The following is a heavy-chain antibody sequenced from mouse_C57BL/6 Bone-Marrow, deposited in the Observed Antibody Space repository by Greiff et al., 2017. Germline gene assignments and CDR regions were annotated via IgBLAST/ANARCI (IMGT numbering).Heavy chain of an antibody. CDR3: ARIPPITTVVAPYAMDY. Sequence: QVQLQQSGAELVKPGASVKISCKASGYAFSSYWMNWVKQRPGKGLEWIGQIYPGDGDPNYNGKFKGKATLTADKSSSTAYMQLSSLTSEDSAVYFCARIPPITTVVAPYAMDYWGQGTSGTVSS. J-gene: IGHJ4*01. CDR1: GYAFSSYW. CDR2: IYPGDGDP. D-gene: IGHD1-1*01. V-gene: IGHV1-80*01.